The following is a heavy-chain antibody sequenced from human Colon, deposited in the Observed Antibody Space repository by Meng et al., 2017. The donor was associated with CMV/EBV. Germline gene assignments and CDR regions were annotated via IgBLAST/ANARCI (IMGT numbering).Heavy chain of an antibody. D-gene: IGHD4-11*01. CDR3: ARDSNDYSDYAHWFDA. CDR2: ISSSSTI. CDR1: GFTFSDYY. J-gene: IGHJ5*02. V-gene: IGHV3-69-1*01. Sequence: GESLKISCAASGFTFSDYYMNWVRQAPGKGLEWVSSISSSSTIYYADSAKGRFTISRDNAKNSLYLQMNSLRAEDTAVYYCARDSNDYSDYAHWFDAWGQGTLVTVSS.